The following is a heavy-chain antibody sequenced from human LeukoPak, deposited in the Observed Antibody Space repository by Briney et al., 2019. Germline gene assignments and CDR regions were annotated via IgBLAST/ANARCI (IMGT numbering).Heavy chain of an antibody. CDR3: ARESPRPQGGWLDP. J-gene: IGHJ5*02. Sequence: PSETLSLTCTVSGGSLSSYYWTWIRQSAGKGLEWIGRIYISGNTIYNPSLRSRVTLSVDTSKNQFSLKLISVTAADTAVYYCARESPRPQGGWLDPWGQGTLVTVSS. V-gene: IGHV4-4*07. CDR2: IYISGNT. D-gene: IGHD3-16*01. CDR1: GGSLSSYY.